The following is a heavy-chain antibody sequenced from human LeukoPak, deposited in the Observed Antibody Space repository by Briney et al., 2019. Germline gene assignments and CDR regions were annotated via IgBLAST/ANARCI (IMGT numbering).Heavy chain of an antibody. J-gene: IGHJ4*02. D-gene: IGHD1-26*01. CDR2: ISGYNGHT. Sequence: ASVKVSCKASGYTFTNYGITWVRQAPGQGLEWMGWISGYNGHTKYAQKFQGRVTMTTDTSTGTAYMDLRNLRFDDTAVYFCARSGRGTYYYFDLWGQGTLVTVSS. CDR1: GYTFTNYG. V-gene: IGHV1-18*01. CDR3: ARSGRGTYYYFDL.